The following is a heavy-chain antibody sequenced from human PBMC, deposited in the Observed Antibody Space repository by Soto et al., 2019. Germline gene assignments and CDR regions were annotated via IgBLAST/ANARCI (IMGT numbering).Heavy chain of an antibody. Sequence: QVQLQESGPGLVKPSGPLSLTCAVSSGSISSSNWWSWVRQPPGKGLEWIGEIYHSGSTNYNPSLKIRVTISVDKSKNQCSLKLSSVTAADTAVYYCARDRVHSSSSSGVNWFDPWGQGPLVTVSS. CDR2: IYHSGST. CDR1: SGSISSSNW. J-gene: IGHJ5*02. V-gene: IGHV4-4*02. CDR3: ARDRVHSSSSSGVNWFDP. D-gene: IGHD6-6*01.